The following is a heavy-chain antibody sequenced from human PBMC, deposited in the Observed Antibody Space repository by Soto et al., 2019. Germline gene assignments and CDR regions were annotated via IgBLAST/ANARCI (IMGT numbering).Heavy chain of an antibody. Sequence: PSETLSLACTVSGGSISSYYWSWIRQPPGKGPEWIGYIYYSGNTNYSPCLRCRVTMSVDTSKNQVSLKLSSVTAADTGIYYCARGESEYSYGYWFDPWGQGILVTVSS. CDR1: GGSISSYY. D-gene: IGHD5-18*01. CDR2: IYYSGNT. J-gene: IGHJ5*02. V-gene: IGHV4-59*01. CDR3: ARGESEYSYGYWFDP.